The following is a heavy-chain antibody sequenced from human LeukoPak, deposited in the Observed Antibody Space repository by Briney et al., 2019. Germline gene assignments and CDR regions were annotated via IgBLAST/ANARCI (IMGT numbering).Heavy chain of an antibody. V-gene: IGHV1-69*05. J-gene: IGHJ5*02. D-gene: IGHD3-3*01. CDR1: GGTFSSYA. CDR3: ARGHWSGYSYNWFDP. Sequence: SVKVSCKASGGTFSSYAISWVRQAPGQGLEWMGGIIPIFGTANYAQKFQGRVTMTRTTSMTTAYMELNSLRSEDTAVYYCARGHWSGYSYNWFDPWGQGTLVTVSS. CDR2: IIPIFGTA.